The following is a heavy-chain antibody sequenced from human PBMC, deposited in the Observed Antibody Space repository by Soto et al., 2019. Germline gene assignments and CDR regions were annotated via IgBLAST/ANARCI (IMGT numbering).Heavy chain of an antibody. Sequence: QVQLVESGGGVVQPGRSLRLSCAASGFTFSSYAMQWVRQAPGKGLEWVAVISYDGSNKYYADSVKGRFTISRDNSKNTLYLQMNSLRAEDTAVYYCARDGATTDYYYYGMDVWGQGTTVTVSS. V-gene: IGHV3-30-3*01. CDR3: ARDGATTDYYYYGMDV. J-gene: IGHJ6*02. D-gene: IGHD4-17*01. CDR2: ISYDGSNK. CDR1: GFTFSSYA.